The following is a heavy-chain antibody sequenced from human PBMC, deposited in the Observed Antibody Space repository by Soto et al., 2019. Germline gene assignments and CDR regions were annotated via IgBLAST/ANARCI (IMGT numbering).Heavy chain of an antibody. Sequence: QLQLQESGPGLVKPSETLSLTCSVSGDSINSDNYYWGWIRQPPGKGLEWIGSIYYRGDTYYNPSLSPRVTISLDKSKSQVSLKLNSVTAADSAVYFCARLEGLATISYYFDYWGQGTLVTVSS. V-gene: IGHV4-39*01. CDR2: IYYRGDT. J-gene: IGHJ4*02. CDR1: GDSINSDNYY. D-gene: IGHD3-9*01. CDR3: ARLEGLATISYYFDY.